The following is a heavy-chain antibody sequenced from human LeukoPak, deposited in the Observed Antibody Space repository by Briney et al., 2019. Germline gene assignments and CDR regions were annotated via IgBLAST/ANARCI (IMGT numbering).Heavy chain of an antibody. Sequence: ASVKVSCKASGYDFTSVGITWVRRAPGQGLEWMGCISHYNGNTRYAQKFQGRVAMTTDTSTTTAYMELKGLRFNDTAVYYCARAGPGSGWYFDYWGQGTLVTVSS. V-gene: IGHV1-18*01. D-gene: IGHD6-19*01. CDR1: GYDFTSVG. J-gene: IGHJ4*02. CDR2: ISHYNGNT. CDR3: ARAGPGSGWYFDY.